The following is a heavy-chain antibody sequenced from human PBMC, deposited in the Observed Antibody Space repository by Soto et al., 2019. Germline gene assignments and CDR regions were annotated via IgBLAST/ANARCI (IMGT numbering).Heavy chain of an antibody. CDR3: ARWGVRNGWYEQVVDY. D-gene: IGHD6-19*01. J-gene: IGHJ4*02. V-gene: IGHV3-48*01. CDR2: ISSSSSTI. CDR1: GCPFSSYS. Sequence: GGSLRVSCAASGCPFSSYSMNWVRQAPGKGLEWVSYISSSSSTIYYADSVEGRFTISRDNSKSTLFLEMNTLRVEDTAVYFCARWGVRNGWYEQVVDYWGQGTPVTVSS.